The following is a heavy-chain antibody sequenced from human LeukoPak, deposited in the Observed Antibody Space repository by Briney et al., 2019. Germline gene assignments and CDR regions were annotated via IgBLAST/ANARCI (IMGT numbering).Heavy chain of an antibody. Sequence: GGSLRLSCAASGFTFSSYWMHWVRQAPGKGLVWVSRVNTDGSSTTYADSVRGRFTISRDNAKSTLYLQMNSLRAEDTAVYYCARGRQQLHFDYWGQGTLVTVSS. CDR2: VNTDGSST. V-gene: IGHV3-74*01. D-gene: IGHD6-13*01. CDR1: GFTFSSYW. J-gene: IGHJ4*02. CDR3: ARGRQQLHFDY.